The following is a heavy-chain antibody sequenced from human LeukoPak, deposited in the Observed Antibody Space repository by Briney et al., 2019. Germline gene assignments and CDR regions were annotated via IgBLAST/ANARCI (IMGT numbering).Heavy chain of an antibody. CDR3: ARGLDVSYFDY. CDR2: IYSGGGT. J-gene: IGHJ4*02. D-gene: IGHD2/OR15-2a*01. Sequence: PGGSLRLSCAASGFTVSSNYMSWVRQAPGKGLEWVSVIYSGGGTYYADSVKGRFTISRDNSKNTLYLQMNSLRAEDTAVYYCARGLDVSYFDYSGQGTLVTVSS. CDR1: GFTVSSNY. V-gene: IGHV3-53*01.